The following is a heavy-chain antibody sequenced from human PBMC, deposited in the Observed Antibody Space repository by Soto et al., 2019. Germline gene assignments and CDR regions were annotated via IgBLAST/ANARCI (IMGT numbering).Heavy chain of an antibody. Sequence: EVQLVESGGGLVQPGGSLRLSCAASGFTVSSNYMSWVRQAPGKGLEWVSVIYSGGSTYYADSVKGRFTISRDNSKNTLYLPMNSLRAEDTAVYYCARSTLFSYGMDVWGQGTTVTVSS. CDR1: GFTVSSNY. D-gene: IGHD3-10*02. V-gene: IGHV3-66*01. CDR2: IYSGGST. CDR3: ARSTLFSYGMDV. J-gene: IGHJ6*02.